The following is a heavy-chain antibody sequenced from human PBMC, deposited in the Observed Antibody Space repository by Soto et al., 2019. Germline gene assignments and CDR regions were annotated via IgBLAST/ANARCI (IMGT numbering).Heavy chain of an antibody. CDR1: GYTFTGHY. CDR3: GRGRSGQIVVFY. Sequence: ASVKVSCKASGYTFTGHYNHWVRQAPEQGPEWMGEIGPQSGVTRYAQKFQGRVTMTRDTSITTVYMELKNLRPDDTAVYYCGRGRSGQIVVFYWGQGTPVTVSS. J-gene: IGHJ4*02. D-gene: IGHD3-22*01. CDR2: IGPQSGVT. V-gene: IGHV1-2*02.